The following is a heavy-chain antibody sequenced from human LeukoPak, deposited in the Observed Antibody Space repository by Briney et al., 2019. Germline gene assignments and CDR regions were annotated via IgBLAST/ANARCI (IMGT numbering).Heavy chain of an antibody. V-gene: IGHV3-7*03. D-gene: IGHD2-15*01. CDR3: AKRGSSVNATPRDYFDY. J-gene: IGHJ4*02. Sequence: GGSLRLSCAASEFTFSNYWMTWVRQAPGKGLEWVANIKQDGSEMYYVDSVKGRFTISRDNAKNSLYLQMNSLRAEDTAVYFCAKRGSSVNATPRDYFDYWGQGNLVTVSS. CDR2: IKQDGSEM. CDR1: EFTFSNYW.